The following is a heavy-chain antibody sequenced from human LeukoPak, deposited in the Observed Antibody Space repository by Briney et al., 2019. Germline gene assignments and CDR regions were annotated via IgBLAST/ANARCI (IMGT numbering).Heavy chain of an antibody. V-gene: IGHV4-39*01. J-gene: IGHJ6*04. CDR2: IYYSGST. D-gene: IGHD6-19*01. CDR3: ARLYSSGWYADDY. Sequence: SETLSLTCTVSGGSISSSSYYWGWIRQPPGKGLEWIGSIYYSGSTYYNPSLKSRVTISVDTSKNQFSLKLSSVTAADTAVYYCARLYSSGWYADDYWGKGTTVTVSS. CDR1: GGSISSSSYY.